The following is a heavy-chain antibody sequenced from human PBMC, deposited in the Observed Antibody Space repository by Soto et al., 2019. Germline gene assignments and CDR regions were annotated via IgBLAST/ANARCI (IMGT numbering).Heavy chain of an antibody. CDR1: GFTCSSYS. CDR2: ISSSSSYI. V-gene: IGHV3-21*01. J-gene: IGHJ5*02. Sequence: PGGSLRLSCAASGFTCSSYSMNWVRQAPGKGLEWVSSISSSSSYIHYADSVKGRFTISRDNAKNSLYLQMNSLRVEDTAVYYCARSYYGSGPYNWFDPWGQGTLVTVSS. D-gene: IGHD3-10*01. CDR3: ARSYYGSGPYNWFDP.